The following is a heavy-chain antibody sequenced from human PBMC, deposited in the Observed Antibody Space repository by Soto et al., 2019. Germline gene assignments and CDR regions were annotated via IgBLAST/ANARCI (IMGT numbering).Heavy chain of an antibody. CDR1: GFTFSSYW. CDR3: ARDRHSSSWYYEYNWFDP. V-gene: IGHV3-74*01. CDR2: IKSDGSST. D-gene: IGHD6-13*01. Sequence: PGGSLRLSCAASGFTFSSYWMHWVRQAPGKGLVWVSRIKSDGSSTSYADSVKGRFTISRDNAKNSLYLQMNSLRAEDTAVYYCARDRHSSSWYYEYNWFDPWGQGTLVTVSS. J-gene: IGHJ5*02.